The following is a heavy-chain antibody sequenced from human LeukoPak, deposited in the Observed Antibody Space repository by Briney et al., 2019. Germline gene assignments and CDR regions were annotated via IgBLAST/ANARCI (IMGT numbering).Heavy chain of an antibody. CDR2: IWKDGSNQ. V-gene: IGHV3-33*01. CDR1: GFTFRSYA. CDR3: ARDRLYDSSGYRWGSLDK. Sequence: HPGGSLRLSCVASGFTFRSYAMHWVRQAPGKGLEWVAVIWKDGSNQYYTDSVKGRFSISRDNSRNTLFLQVNSLRAEDTARYYCARDRLYDSSGYRWGSLDKWGQGTPVTVSS. J-gene: IGHJ4*02. D-gene: IGHD3-22*01.